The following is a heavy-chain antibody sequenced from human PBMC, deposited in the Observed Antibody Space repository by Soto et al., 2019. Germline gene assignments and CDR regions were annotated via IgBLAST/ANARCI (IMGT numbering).Heavy chain of an antibody. J-gene: IGHJ4*02. V-gene: IGHV1-69*13. CDR1: GGTFSSYA. Sequence: SVKVSCKXSGGTFSSYAISWVRQAPGQGLEWMGGIIPIFGTANYAQKFQGRVTITADESTSTAYMELSSLRSEDTAVYYCARVYKYDYGGNSDYWGQGTLVTVSS. CDR3: ARVYKYDYGGNSDY. CDR2: IIPIFGTA. D-gene: IGHD4-17*01.